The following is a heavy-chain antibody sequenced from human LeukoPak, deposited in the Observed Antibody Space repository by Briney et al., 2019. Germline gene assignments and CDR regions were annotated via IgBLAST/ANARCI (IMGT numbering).Heavy chain of an antibody. D-gene: IGHD5-18*01. V-gene: IGHV3-53*01. J-gene: IGHJ5*02. CDR3: AVYSYGSSSWFDP. CDR1: GFIVSSNH. Sequence: GGSLRLSCAASGFIVSSNHMSWVRQAPGKGLEWVSLIYSDGDTNYADSVKGRFTISRDSSKNTLYLQMNSLRAEDTAVHYCAVYSYGSSSWFDPWGQGTLVTVSS. CDR2: IYSDGDT.